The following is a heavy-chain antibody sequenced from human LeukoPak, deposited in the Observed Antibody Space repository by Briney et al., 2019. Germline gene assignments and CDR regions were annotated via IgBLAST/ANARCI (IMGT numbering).Heavy chain of an antibody. V-gene: IGHV4-38-2*02. J-gene: IGHJ6*03. D-gene: IGHD6-6*01. CDR1: GYSISSGYY. Sequence: SETLSLTCTVSGYSISSGYYWGWIRQPPGKGLEWIGSIYHSGSTYYNPSLKSRVTISVDTSKNQFSLKLSSVTAADTAVYFCARDWGVGGRPGYMDVWGKGTTVTVSS. CDR3: ARDWGVGGRPGYMDV. CDR2: IYHSGST.